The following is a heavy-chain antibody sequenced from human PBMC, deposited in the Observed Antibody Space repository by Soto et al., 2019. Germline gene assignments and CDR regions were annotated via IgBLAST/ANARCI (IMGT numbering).Heavy chain of an antibody. CDR1: GFTFSSYG. V-gene: IGHV3-33*01. CDR3: ARDHRYYYGSSGYYGYFDY. D-gene: IGHD3-22*01. J-gene: IGHJ4*02. CDR2: IWYDGTNK. Sequence: QVQLVESGGGVVQPGRSLRLSCAASGFTFSSYGMHWVRQAPGKGLEWVAVIWYDGTNKFYADSVKGRFTISRDNSKNRPYLRMNSLRDEDTAVYYCARDHRYYYGSSGYYGYFDYWGQGTLVTVSS.